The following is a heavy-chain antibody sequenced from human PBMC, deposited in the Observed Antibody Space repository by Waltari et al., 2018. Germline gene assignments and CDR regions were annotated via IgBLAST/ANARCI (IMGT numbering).Heavy chain of an antibody. D-gene: IGHD2-15*01. Sequence: QVQLQQWGSGLLKQSETLSLTCAVYGGSFRGYYWSWLRQTPGKGLEWIGEINHRGRNNHVTALKSRDTITGDTSKNQFSLKLSDVAAADTAGYYCARARFGGSDYWGQGTLVTVSS. CDR2: INHRGRN. CDR1: GGSFRGYY. CDR3: ARARFGGSDY. J-gene: IGHJ4*02. V-gene: IGHV4-34*01.